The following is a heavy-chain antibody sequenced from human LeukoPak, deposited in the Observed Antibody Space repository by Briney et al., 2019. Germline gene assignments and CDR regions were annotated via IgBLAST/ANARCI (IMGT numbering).Heavy chain of an antibody. CDR1: GGSISSYY. Sequence: SETLSLTCTVSGGSISSYYWSWIRQPPGKGLEWIGYIYYSGSTNYNPSLKSRVTISVDTSKNQFSLKLSSVTAADTAVYYCARDRVTGTHNWFDPWGQGTLVTVSS. CDR3: ARDRVTGTHNWFDP. D-gene: IGHD1-7*01. CDR2: IYYSGST. V-gene: IGHV4-59*12. J-gene: IGHJ5*02.